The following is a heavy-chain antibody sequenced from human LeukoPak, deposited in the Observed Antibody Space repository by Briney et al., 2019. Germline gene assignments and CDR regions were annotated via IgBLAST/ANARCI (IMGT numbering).Heavy chain of an antibody. V-gene: IGHV3-33*01. D-gene: IGHD1-26*01. J-gene: IGHJ3*02. Sequence: PGGSLRLSCAASGFTFSSYGMHWVRQAPGKGLEGGAVIWYDGSNKYYADSVKGRFTISRDNSKNTLYLQMNSLRAEDTAVYYCAREYSGSYSTAFDIWGQGTMVTVSS. CDR3: AREYSGSYSTAFDI. CDR1: GFTFSSYG. CDR2: IWYDGSNK.